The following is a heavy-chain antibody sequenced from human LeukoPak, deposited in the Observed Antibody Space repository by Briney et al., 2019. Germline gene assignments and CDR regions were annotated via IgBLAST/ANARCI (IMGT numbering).Heavy chain of an antibody. V-gene: IGHV3-64*01. Sequence: GSLRLSCAASGFTFSSYAMHWVRQAPGKGLEYVSAISSNGGSTYYANSVKGRFTISRDNSKNTLHLQMGSLRAEDMAVYYCARDRYSGSPVYYFDYWGQGTLVTVSS. CDR1: GFTFSSYA. CDR3: ARDRYSGSPVYYFDY. CDR2: ISSNGGST. D-gene: IGHD1-26*01. J-gene: IGHJ4*02.